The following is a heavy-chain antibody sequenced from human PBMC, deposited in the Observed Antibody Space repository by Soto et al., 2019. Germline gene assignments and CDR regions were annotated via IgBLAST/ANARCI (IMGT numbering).Heavy chain of an antibody. CDR2: INPNNGAT. CDR3: ASLDPGARFDP. CDR1: RYIFTAYF. Sequence: QVQLVQSGAEVKKPGASVKVSCKAPRYIFTAYFMHWVRQAPGQGLEWMGWINPNNGATHYGLSFQGRVTMTRDTSISTGYMELSSPRSDDTAVYYCASLDPGARFDPWGQGTLVIVSS. V-gene: IGHV1-2*02. J-gene: IGHJ5*02.